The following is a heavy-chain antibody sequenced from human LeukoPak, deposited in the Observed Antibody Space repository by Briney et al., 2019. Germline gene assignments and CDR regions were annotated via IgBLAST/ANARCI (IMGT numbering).Heavy chain of an antibody. V-gene: IGHV1-18*01. CDR3: ARGELTGLFDY. CDR2: ISPHNGNT. Sequence: ASVKVSCKASGYTFISYGINWVRQAPGQGLEWMGWISPHNGNTNYAQKLQGRVTMTTDTSTSTAYMEVRSLRSDDTAVYYCARGELTGLFDYWGQGTLVTVSS. J-gene: IGHJ4*02. D-gene: IGHD1-20*01. CDR1: GYTFISYG.